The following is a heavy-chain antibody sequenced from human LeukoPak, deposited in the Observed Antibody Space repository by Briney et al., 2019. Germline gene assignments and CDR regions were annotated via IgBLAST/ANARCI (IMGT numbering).Heavy chain of an antibody. D-gene: IGHD3-22*01. J-gene: IGHJ4*02. Sequence: GVSLRDSCAASGFTFYTYAMTWVRQAPGKGLEWVSSISGSGDNTYYADSVKGRFTVSRDNSKNTLYLQMNSLRAEDTAVYYCARRGWYYDSSGYYSPIDYWGQGTLVTVSS. V-gene: IGHV3-23*01. CDR3: ARRGWYYDSSGYYSPIDY. CDR2: ISGSGDNT. CDR1: GFTFYTYA.